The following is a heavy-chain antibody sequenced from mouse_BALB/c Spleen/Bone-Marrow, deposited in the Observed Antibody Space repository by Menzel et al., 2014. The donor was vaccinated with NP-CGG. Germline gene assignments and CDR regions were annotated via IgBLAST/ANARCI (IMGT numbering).Heavy chain of an antibody. J-gene: IGHJ2*01. CDR3: ARDHYYGYFDY. Sequence: VQLQQSGPGLVAPSQSLSITCTVSGFSLTGYGVNWVRQPPGKALEWLGMIWGDGSTDYNSALKSRLSISKDNSKSQVFLKMNSLQTDDTARYYCARDHYYGYFDYWGQGTTLTVSS. D-gene: IGHD1-2*01. CDR1: GFSLTGYG. CDR2: IWGDGST. V-gene: IGHV2-6-7*01.